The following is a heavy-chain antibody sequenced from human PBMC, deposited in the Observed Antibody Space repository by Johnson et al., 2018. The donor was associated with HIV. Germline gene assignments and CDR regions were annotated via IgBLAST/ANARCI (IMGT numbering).Heavy chain of an antibody. Sequence: EKLVESGGGRVEPGGSLRLSCVASGFTFKNAWMSWVRQAPGKGLEWVGRIQSKLSGGTAEYAAGVNGRFTIPRDDSKNTLYLQMKSLKTEDTAVDYCTTAIVGAIINAFDIWGQGTMVTVSS. V-gene: IGHV3-15*01. D-gene: IGHD1-26*01. CDR1: GFTFKNAW. CDR2: IQSKLSGGTA. J-gene: IGHJ3*02. CDR3: TTAIVGAIINAFDI.